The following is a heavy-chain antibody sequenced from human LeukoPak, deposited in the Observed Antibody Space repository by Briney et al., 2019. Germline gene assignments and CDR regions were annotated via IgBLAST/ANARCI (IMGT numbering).Heavy chain of an antibody. Sequence: GGSLRLSCAASGFTFSTFVMSWVRQAPGKELEWVSTISGSGGGTYYADSVKGRFAISRDNSKNTLSLQMNSLRAEDTAVYYCAKDGYDILTGYYKVFDSWGQGTLVTVSS. CDR3: AKDGYDILTGYYKVFDS. D-gene: IGHD3-9*01. CDR2: ISGSGGGT. V-gene: IGHV3-23*01. J-gene: IGHJ4*02. CDR1: GFTFSTFV.